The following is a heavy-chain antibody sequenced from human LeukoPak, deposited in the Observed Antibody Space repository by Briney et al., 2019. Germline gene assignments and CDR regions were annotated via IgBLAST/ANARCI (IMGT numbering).Heavy chain of an antibody. CDR3: AKMRYYDSSAYYFDY. CDR1: GITFTNSA. D-gene: IGHD3-22*01. V-gene: IGHV3-23*01. CDR2: ISGSGSHT. J-gene: IGHJ4*02. Sequence: GGSLRLSCAASGITFTNSAVSWVRQAPGKGLEWVSAISGSGSHTYYADAVKGRVTISRDRNTPYLQMSSLRAEDTAVYYCAKMRYYDSSAYYFDYWGQGTLVTVSS.